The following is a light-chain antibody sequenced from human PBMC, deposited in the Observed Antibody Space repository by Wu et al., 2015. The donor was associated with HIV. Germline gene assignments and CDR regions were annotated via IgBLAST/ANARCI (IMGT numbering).Light chain of an antibody. CDR3: QQTYSTPKT. CDR2: AAS. Sequence: IQMTQSPSSLSASVGDRVTITCRASQSISTYLHWFQHKPGKAPKLLIYAASNLQGGVPSRFSGSGSGTDFTLTISSLQPEDFATYYCQQTYSTPKTFGQGTKVEIK. J-gene: IGKJ1*01. V-gene: IGKV1-39*01. CDR1: QSISTY.